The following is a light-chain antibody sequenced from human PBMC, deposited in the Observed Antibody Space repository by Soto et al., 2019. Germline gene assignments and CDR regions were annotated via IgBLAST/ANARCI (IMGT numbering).Light chain of an antibody. J-gene: IGKJ1*01. CDR1: HDMRND. V-gene: IGKV1-6*01. CDR3: LQDYTYPRT. CDR2: GAS. Sequence: AIQMTQSPSSLSASVGDRVIITCRASHDMRNDLGWYQQKPGTAPKLLIYGASTLQSGVPSRFSGSGSGTDFTLTISSLQPGDFAVYYCLQDYTYPRTFGQGTKVEVK.